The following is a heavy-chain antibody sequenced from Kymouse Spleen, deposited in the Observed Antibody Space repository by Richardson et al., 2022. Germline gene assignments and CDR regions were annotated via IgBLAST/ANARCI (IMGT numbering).Heavy chain of an antibody. CDR3: AGYYGSGSYYYYYYYGMDV. D-gene: IGHD3-10*01. V-gene: IGHV4-61*01. CDR1: GGSVSSGSYY. CDR2: IYYSGST. J-gene: IGHJ6*02. Sequence: QVQLQESGPGLVKPSETLSLTCTVSGGSVSSGSYYWSWIRQPPGKGLEWIGYIYYSGSTNYNPSLKSRVTISVDTSKNQFSLKLSSVTAADTAVYYCAGYYGSGSYYYYYYYGMDVWGQGTTVTVSS.